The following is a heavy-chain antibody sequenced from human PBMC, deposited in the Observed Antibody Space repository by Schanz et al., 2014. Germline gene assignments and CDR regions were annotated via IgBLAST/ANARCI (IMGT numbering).Heavy chain of an antibody. J-gene: IGHJ4*02. CDR3: ARGTPFLCDY. V-gene: IGHV3-33*01. Sequence: QVQLVESGGCVVQPWRSLRLSCAASGFTFSSYGMQWVRQAPGKGLEWVAVIWYDGNNKFYADSVKGRFIISRDSARNSLYLQMSSLRAEDTAVYYCARGTPFLCDYWGQGTLVTVSS. CDR2: IWYDGNNK. D-gene: IGHD3-16*01. CDR1: GFTFSSYG.